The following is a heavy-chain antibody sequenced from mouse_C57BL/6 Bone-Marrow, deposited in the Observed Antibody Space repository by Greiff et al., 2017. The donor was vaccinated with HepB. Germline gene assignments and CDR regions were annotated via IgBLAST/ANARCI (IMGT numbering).Heavy chain of an antibody. CDR1: GYTFTSYW. D-gene: IGHD1-1*01. J-gene: IGHJ4*01. CDR2: IHPNSGST. V-gene: IGHV1-64*01. Sequence: QVQLQQPGAELVKPGDSVKLSCKASGYTFTSYWMHWVKQRPGQGLEWIGMIHPNSGSTNYNEKFKSKATLTVDKSSSTAYMQLSSLTSEDSAVYYCAKESSSYAMDYWGQGTSVTVSS. CDR3: AKESSSYAMDY.